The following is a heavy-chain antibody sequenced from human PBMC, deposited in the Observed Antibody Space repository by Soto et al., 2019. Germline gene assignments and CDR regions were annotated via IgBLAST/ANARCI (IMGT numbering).Heavy chain of an antibody. CDR2: TYSGGST. Sequence: EVQLVETGGGLIQPGGSLRLSCAASGFTVSSNYMSWVRQAPGKGLEWVSVTYSGGSTYYADSVKGRFTISRDNSKNTLDLQMNSLRAEDTAVYYCARATPRRYSSGWYPLNYWGQGTLVTVSS. V-gene: IGHV3-53*02. D-gene: IGHD6-19*01. CDR3: ARATPRRYSSGWYPLNY. CDR1: GFTVSSNY. J-gene: IGHJ4*02.